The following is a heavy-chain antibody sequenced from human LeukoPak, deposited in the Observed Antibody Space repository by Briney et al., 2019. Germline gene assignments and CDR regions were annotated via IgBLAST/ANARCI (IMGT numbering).Heavy chain of an antibody. CDR2: IGGRGAHT. J-gene: IGHJ6*02. CDR3: ARGLGGSRSPYYYYYGMDV. V-gene: IGHV3-23*01. D-gene: IGHD2-15*01. Sequence: RGSLRLSCAASGFTFNNFAKSWVREAPEQGLEWVSAIGGRGAHTYYADSVKRRFTISRDNPKNTLYLQMNSLTAEDTAVYYCARGLGGSRSPYYYYYGMDVWGQGTTVTVSS. CDR1: GFTFNNFA.